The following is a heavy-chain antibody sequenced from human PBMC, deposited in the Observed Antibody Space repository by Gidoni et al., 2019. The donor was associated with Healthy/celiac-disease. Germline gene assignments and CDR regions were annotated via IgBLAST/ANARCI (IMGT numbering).Heavy chain of an antibody. CDR3: ARSVAGTENY. Sequence: QVQLQQWGAGRLKPSETLSLTCAVYGGSFSGYYWSWIRQPPGKGLEWIGEINHSGSTNYNPSLKSRVTISVDTSKNQFSLKLSSVTAADTAVYYCARSVAGTENYWGQGTLVTVSS. J-gene: IGHJ4*02. D-gene: IGHD6-19*01. CDR2: INHSGST. CDR1: GGSFSGYY. V-gene: IGHV4-34*01.